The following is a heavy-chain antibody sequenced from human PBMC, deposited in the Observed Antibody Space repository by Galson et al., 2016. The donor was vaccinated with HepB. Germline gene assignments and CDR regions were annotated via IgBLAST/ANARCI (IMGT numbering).Heavy chain of an antibody. Sequence: SLRLSCAASGFTFSRYGMHWVRQAPGKGLEWVALIWYDGTNKYYADSVKGRFTISRDNSKDTLYLQMNSLRAEDTAVYYCAREGVAVAGLKAAFDIWGQGTMVTVSS. V-gene: IGHV3-33*01. CDR3: AREGVAVAGLKAAFDI. J-gene: IGHJ3*02. CDR2: IWYDGTNK. CDR1: GFTFSRYG. D-gene: IGHD6-19*01.